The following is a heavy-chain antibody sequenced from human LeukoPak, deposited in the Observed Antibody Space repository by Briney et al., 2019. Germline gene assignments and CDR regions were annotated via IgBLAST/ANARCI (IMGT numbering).Heavy chain of an antibody. V-gene: IGHV3-21*01. CDR3: ARDALTLDYGMDV. CDR2: ISSGSSYI. CDR1: GFTFSSYA. D-gene: IGHD1-1*01. Sequence: GGSLRLSCAASGFTFSSYAMSWVRQAPGKGLEWVSSISSGSSYIYYADSVKGRFTISRDNAKNSLYLQMNSLRAEDTAVYYCARDALTLDYGMDVWGQGTTVTVSS. J-gene: IGHJ6*02.